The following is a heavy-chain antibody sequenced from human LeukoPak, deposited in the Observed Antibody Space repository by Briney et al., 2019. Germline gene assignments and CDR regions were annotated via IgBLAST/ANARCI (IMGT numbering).Heavy chain of an antibody. J-gene: IGHJ4*02. CDR3: AREDLHYDILTGYYFDGYFDY. D-gene: IGHD3-9*01. CDR1: GFTFSSYS. V-gene: IGHV3-21*01. Sequence: GGSLRLSCAASGFTFSSYSMNWVRQAPGKGLEWVSPISSSISYIYYADSVKGRFTISRDNAKNSLYLQMNSLRAEDTAVYYCAREDLHYDILTGYYFDGYFDYWGQGTLVTVSS. CDR2: ISSSISYI.